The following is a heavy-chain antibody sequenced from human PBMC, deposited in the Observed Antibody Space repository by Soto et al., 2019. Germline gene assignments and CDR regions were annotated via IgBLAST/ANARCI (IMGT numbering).Heavy chain of an antibody. J-gene: IGHJ4*02. Sequence: GGSLRLSCATSGFTVSNYAMSWVRQAPGKGLEWVSGISGSGGSSYYADSVKGRFTISRDNSKNTLNLQMDSLRAEDTAVYYCAKKSTDSSGYSDYWGQGTVVTVSS. V-gene: IGHV3-23*01. CDR3: AKKSTDSSGYSDY. CDR2: ISGSGGSS. CDR1: GFTVSNYA. D-gene: IGHD2-2*01.